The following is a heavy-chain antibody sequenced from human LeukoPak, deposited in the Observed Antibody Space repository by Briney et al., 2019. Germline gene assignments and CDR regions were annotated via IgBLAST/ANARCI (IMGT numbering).Heavy chain of an antibody. D-gene: IGHD2-15*01. J-gene: IGHJ4*02. CDR2: INHSGST. CDR3: ARGPRVEDCGGGSCYWNY. CDR1: GGSSSGYY. V-gene: IGHV4-34*01. Sequence: SETLSLTCAVYGGSSSGYYWSWIRQPPGKGLEWIGEINHSGSTNYNPSLKSRVTISGDTSKNQFSLKLSSVTAADTAVYYCARGPRVEDCGGGSCYWNYWGQGTLVTVSS.